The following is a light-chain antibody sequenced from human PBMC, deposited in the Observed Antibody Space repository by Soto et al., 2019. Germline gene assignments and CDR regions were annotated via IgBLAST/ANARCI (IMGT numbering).Light chain of an antibody. CDR3: QQYGYSRT. CDR2: GSS. CDR1: QTLSSRH. J-gene: IGKJ1*01. Sequence: VLTQSPGTLSLSPGERATLSCRASQTLSSRHLAWYQQKPGQAPRLLIYGSSSRATDIPDRFSGSGSGTDFTLTISXLEPEDFAIYYCQQYGYSRTFGQGTKVDIK. V-gene: IGKV3-20*01.